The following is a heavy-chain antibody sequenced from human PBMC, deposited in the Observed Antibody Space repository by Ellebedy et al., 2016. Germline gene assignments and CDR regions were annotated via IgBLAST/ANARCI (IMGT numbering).Heavy chain of an antibody. J-gene: IGHJ4*02. D-gene: IGHD2-21*01. CDR2: IFYSGST. Sequence: SETLSLXXTVSGGTISAFHLTWIRQPPGKGLEWIGNIFYSGSTNYNPSLKSRVSISTDASHRQFSLTLRSVTAADTAVYFCANSLSHTEGRAYWGQGILVTVSS. CDR3: ANSLSHTEGRAY. CDR1: GGTISAFH. V-gene: IGHV4-59*08.